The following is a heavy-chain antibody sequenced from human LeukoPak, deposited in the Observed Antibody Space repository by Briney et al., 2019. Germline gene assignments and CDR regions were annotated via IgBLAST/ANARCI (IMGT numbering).Heavy chain of an antibody. D-gene: IGHD3-16*01. CDR3: TRSGFGGGVHFDY. V-gene: IGHV1-8*01. CDR2: MNPNSGDT. CDR1: GYTFTSYD. J-gene: IGHJ4*02. Sequence: VASVKVSCKASGYTFTSYDINWVRQAAGQGLEWMGWMNPNSGDTGYVEKFQGRVTMTRDTSITTAYMELSSLRSEDTAVYYCTRSGFGGGVHFDYWGQGTPVTVSS.